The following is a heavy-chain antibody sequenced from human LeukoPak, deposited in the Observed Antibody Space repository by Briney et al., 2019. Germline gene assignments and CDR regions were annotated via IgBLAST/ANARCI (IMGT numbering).Heavy chain of an antibody. CDR3: ARDRGSGSCGSSPSRY. CDR2: ISAYNGNT. D-gene: IGHD3-10*01. J-gene: IGHJ4*02. CDR1: GYTFTSYG. Sequence: ASVKVSCKASGYTFTSYGISWVRQAPGQGLEWMGWISAYNGNTNYAQKLQGRVTMTTDTSTSTAYMELRSLRSDDTAVYYCARDRGSGSCGSSPSRYWGQGTLVTVSS. V-gene: IGHV1-18*04.